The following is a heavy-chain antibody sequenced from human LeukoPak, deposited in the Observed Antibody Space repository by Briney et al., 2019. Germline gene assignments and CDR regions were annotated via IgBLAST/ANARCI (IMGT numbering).Heavy chain of an antibody. CDR1: GFIFSSYG. Sequence: PGGSLRLSCAASGFIFSSYGMSSVRQAPGKRLEWVSGISGRGGATYSADSVKGRLTISRDNSKNTLYLHMNSLRAEDTAIYYCAKSQSLLSLGGPFDSWGQGTLVTVSS. V-gene: IGHV3-23*01. D-gene: IGHD3-16*01. J-gene: IGHJ4*02. CDR2: ISGRGGAT. CDR3: AKSQSLLSLGGPFDS.